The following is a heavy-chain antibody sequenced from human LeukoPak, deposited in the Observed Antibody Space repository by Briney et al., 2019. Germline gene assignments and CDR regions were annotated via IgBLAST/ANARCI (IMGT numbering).Heavy chain of an antibody. CDR1: GFTFSSYA. Sequence: PGGSLRLSCATSGFTFSSYAMSWVRQAPGKGLEWVSGIGASGGSTYYADSVKGRFTISRDNSKNTLYLQMNSLRTEDTAVYYCARVGYSGYDYDYWGQGTLVTVSS. D-gene: IGHD5-12*01. CDR2: IGASGGST. V-gene: IGHV3-23*01. J-gene: IGHJ4*02. CDR3: ARVGYSGYDYDY.